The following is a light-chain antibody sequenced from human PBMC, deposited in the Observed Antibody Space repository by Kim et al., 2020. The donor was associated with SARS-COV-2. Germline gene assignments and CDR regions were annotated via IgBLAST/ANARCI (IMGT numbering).Light chain of an antibody. CDR2: TAS. V-gene: IGKV1-17*01. J-gene: IGKJ1*01. Sequence: GDIVAMTCRASQDIGDDLGWYQPRAGKAPQRLIYTASRLQSGVPSRFSGSVSETEFTLTISSLQPEDVATYYCLQHDNYPPTFGQGTKVDIK. CDR3: LQHDNYPPT. CDR1: QDIGDD.